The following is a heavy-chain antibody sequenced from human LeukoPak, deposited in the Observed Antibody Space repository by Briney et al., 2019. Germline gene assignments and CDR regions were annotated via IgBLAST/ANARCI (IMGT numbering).Heavy chain of an antibody. CDR2: ISGTGGDT. D-gene: IGHD3-10*01. CDR3: AKDRVFRGAFFDS. J-gene: IGHJ4*02. CDR1: GFTFSSYA. Sequence: GGSLRLSCAASGFTFSSYAMSWVRQAPGKGLEWVSGISGTGGDTHYADSVKGRFTISRDKSKSSLYLLMNSLTVEDTAVYYCAKDRVFRGAFFDSWGQGTLVTVSS. V-gene: IGHV3-23*01.